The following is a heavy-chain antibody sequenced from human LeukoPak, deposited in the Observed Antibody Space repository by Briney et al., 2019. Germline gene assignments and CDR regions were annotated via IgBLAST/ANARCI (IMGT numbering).Heavy chain of an antibody. Sequence: SETLSLTCTVSGGSISSYYWSWIRQPAGKGLEWIGRIYTSGTTDYNPSLKSRVSMSVDTSRNQFSLNLNSVTAADTAVYYCARGVWSGSSWGLYNWFGPWGQGTLVTVSS. CDR1: GGSISSYY. CDR3: ARGVWSGSSWGLYNWFGP. CDR2: IYTSGTT. V-gene: IGHV4-4*07. D-gene: IGHD3-3*01. J-gene: IGHJ5*02.